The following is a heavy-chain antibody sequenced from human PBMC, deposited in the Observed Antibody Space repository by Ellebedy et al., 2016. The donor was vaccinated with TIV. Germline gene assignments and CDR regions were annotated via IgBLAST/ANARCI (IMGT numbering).Heavy chain of an antibody. D-gene: IGHD4-11*01. Sequence: GESLKISCAASGFTFSSYWMSWVRQAPGKGLEWVANIKRDGVEKYYVDSVKGRFTVSRDNAENSLYLQMNNLRADDTAVYYCARDRTSLTTLTPDAFDVWGQGTMVTVSS. CDR3: ARDRTSLTTLTPDAFDV. CDR2: IKRDGVEK. J-gene: IGHJ3*01. V-gene: IGHV3-7*01. CDR1: GFTFSSYW.